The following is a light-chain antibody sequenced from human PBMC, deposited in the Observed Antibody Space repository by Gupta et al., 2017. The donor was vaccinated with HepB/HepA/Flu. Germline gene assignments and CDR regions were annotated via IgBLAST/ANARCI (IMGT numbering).Light chain of an antibody. Sequence: EIVLTQSPGTLSLSPGERATLSCRASQYVSSTYLAWYQQRPGQAPRLLIYSASNRATGIPDRFSGSGSGTDFTLTISRLEPEDFAVYYCHHYCSSSWTFGQGTEVEIK. CDR2: SAS. CDR1: QYVSSTY. J-gene: IGKJ1*01. CDR3: HHYCSSSWT. V-gene: IGKV3-20*01.